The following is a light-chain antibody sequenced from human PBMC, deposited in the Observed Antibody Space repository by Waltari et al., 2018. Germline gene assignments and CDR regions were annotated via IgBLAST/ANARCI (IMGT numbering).Light chain of an antibody. Sequence: DIVMTQSPDSLAVSLGERATIHCKSSQSVLSTSSNKNFLAWYQQRPRQPPKLLIRGASTRESGVPDRFSGSGSDTDFTLTISSLQPEDVAVYYCQHYFDAPPWTFGQGTKVEIK. CDR1: QSVLSTSSNKNF. J-gene: IGKJ1*01. CDR2: GAS. CDR3: QHYFDAPPWT. V-gene: IGKV4-1*01.